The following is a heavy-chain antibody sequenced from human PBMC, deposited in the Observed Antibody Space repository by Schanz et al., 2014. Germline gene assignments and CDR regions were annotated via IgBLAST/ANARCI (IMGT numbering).Heavy chain of an antibody. Sequence: QLQLVQSGAEVKKPGSSVKVSCKLSGGTFSSYTISWMRQAPGQGLEWMGRIIPILGIANYAQKFQGRVTITADKSTFTAYMDVSSLRSEDTAVYYCARLSVAGRPHVNYWYFDRWGRGTLVTVSS. CDR1: GGTFSSYT. D-gene: IGHD6-19*01. J-gene: IGHJ2*01. V-gene: IGHV1-69*02. CDR2: IIPILGIA. CDR3: ARLSVAGRPHVNYWYFDR.